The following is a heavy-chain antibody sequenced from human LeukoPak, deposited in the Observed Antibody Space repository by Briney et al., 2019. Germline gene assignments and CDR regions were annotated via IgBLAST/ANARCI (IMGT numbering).Heavy chain of an antibody. V-gene: IGHV4-59*01. CDR3: ARGEINCSSTSCYWNWFDP. D-gene: IGHD2-2*01. J-gene: IGHJ5*02. Sequence: PSETLSLTCTVSGGSISGYYWTWIRQPPGKGLEWIGYIYYSGSTIYNPSLKSRVTISVDTSKNQFSLKLNSVTAADTAVYFCARGEINCSSTSCYWNWFDPWGQGTLVTVSS. CDR2: IYYSGST. CDR1: GGSISGYY.